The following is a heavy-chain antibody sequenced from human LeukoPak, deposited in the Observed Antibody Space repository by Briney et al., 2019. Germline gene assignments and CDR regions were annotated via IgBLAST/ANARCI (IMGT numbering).Heavy chain of an antibody. D-gene: IGHD2-2*01. Sequence: ASVKVSCKTSGYTFTDYYMHWVRQAPGQGLEWMGWINPNSDGTNYAQKFQGRVTMTRDTSISTAYMELRRLRSDDTAVYYCAREEGFCRSTSCSAPFDYWGQGTLVIVSS. J-gene: IGHJ4*02. CDR2: INPNSDGT. CDR1: GYTFTDYY. CDR3: AREEGFCRSTSCSAPFDY. V-gene: IGHV1-2*02.